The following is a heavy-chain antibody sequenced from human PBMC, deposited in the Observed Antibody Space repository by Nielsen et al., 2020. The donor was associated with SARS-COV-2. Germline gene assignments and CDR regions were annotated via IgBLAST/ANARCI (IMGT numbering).Heavy chain of an antibody. CDR1: GFTISTYG. V-gene: IGHV3-23*01. Sequence: GGSLRLSCVVSGFTISTYGMSWVRQAPGKGLEWVSAISSSTYYADSVKGRFTISRDNSKNTLYLQMKSLRAEDTAVYYCAREWEDYDSSGFDYWGQGTLVTVSS. D-gene: IGHD3-22*01. J-gene: IGHJ4*02. CDR3: AREWEDYDSSGFDY. CDR2: ISSST.